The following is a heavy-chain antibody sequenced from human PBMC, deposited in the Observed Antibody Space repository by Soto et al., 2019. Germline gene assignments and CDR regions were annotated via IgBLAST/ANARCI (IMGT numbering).Heavy chain of an antibody. Sequence: SETLSLTCTVSGGSISPYYWSWIRQPPGGGLEWIGYIFYSGSTNYNPSLKSRVTISVDTSKNQFSLRLSSVTAADTAVYYCARDNIVGATTSGRSYYFDYWGQGTLVTVSS. CDR3: ARDNIVGATTSGRSYYFDY. D-gene: IGHD1-26*01. J-gene: IGHJ4*02. CDR1: GGSISPYY. V-gene: IGHV4-59*01. CDR2: IFYSGST.